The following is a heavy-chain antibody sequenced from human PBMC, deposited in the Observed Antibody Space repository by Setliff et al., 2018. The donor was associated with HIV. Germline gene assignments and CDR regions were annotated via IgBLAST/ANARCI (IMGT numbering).Heavy chain of an antibody. J-gene: IGHJ6*02. Sequence: GGSLRLSCRASGFTFDDYAVSWVRQAPGKGLEWVSYITSGSDIVYYADSVKGRFTISRDNAKNSLYLQMNSLRAEDTALYYCAKDIRGLNYYYYGMDVWGQGTTVTVSS. CDR3: AKDIRGLNYYYYGMDV. D-gene: IGHD2-2*02. V-gene: IGHV3-11*01. CDR1: GFTFDDYA. CDR2: ITSGSDIV.